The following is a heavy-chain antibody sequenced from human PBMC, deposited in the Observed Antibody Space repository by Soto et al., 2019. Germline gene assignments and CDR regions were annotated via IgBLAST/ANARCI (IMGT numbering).Heavy chain of an antibody. V-gene: IGHV4-4*02. CDR2: VYHTGDT. Sequence: SETLSLTCGVSGGTVASSHWWSWVRQSPGGGLEWIGNVYHTGDTNLNPSLQSRVTISVDKSNNQFSLRLNSLTAADTAVYFCAREIVTAGGNNYFDPWGPGTLVTVSS. J-gene: IGHJ5*02. D-gene: IGHD2-21*02. CDR3: AREIVTAGGNNYFDP. CDR1: GGTVASSHW.